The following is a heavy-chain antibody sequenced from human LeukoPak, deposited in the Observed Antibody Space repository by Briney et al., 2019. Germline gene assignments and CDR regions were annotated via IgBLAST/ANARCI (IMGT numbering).Heavy chain of an antibody. CDR3: AREGRHAYNSPFSFDY. CDR1: GDSISSTTYY. D-gene: IGHD5-24*01. Sequence: PSETLSLTCTVSGDSISSTTYYWGWIRQPPGKGLEWIGSIYYSGSTYYNPSLKSRVTISVDTSKNQFSLKLSSVTVADTAVYYCAREGRHAYNSPFSFDYWGQGTLVTVSS. J-gene: IGHJ4*02. CDR2: IYYSGST. V-gene: IGHV4-39*07.